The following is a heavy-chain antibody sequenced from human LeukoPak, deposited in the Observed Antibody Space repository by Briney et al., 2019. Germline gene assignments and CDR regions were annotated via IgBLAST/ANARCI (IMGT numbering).Heavy chain of an antibody. CDR2: ISGSGGST. V-gene: IGHV3-23*01. CDR1: GFTFSSYG. Sequence: PGGTLRLSCAASGFTFSSYGMSWVRQAPGKGLEWVSAISGSGGSTYYADSVKGRFTISRDNSKNTLYLQMNSLRAEDTAVYYCAKDRYYYDSSGYYPNWFDPWGQGTLVTVSS. J-gene: IGHJ5*02. D-gene: IGHD3-22*01. CDR3: AKDRYYYDSSGYYPNWFDP.